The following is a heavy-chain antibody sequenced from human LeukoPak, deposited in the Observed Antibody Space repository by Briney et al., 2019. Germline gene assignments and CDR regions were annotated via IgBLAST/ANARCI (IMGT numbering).Heavy chain of an antibody. CDR2: ISYDGSNK. Sequence: GGSLRLSCAASGFTFSSYAMHWVRQAPGKGLEWVAVISYDGSNKYYADSVKGRFTISRDNSKNTLYLQMNSLRAEDTAVYYCAREVVVAAYYYYGMDVWGQGTTVTVSS. CDR3: AREVVVAAYYYYGMDV. J-gene: IGHJ6*02. D-gene: IGHD2-15*01. V-gene: IGHV3-30-3*01. CDR1: GFTFSSYA.